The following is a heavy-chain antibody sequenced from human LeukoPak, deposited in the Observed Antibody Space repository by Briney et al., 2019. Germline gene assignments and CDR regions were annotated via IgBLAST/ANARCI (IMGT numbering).Heavy chain of an antibody. D-gene: IGHD2-2*02. CDR1: GFTFRTYA. J-gene: IGHJ4*02. CDR3: ARPPLVGYCSANSCYRLDY. V-gene: IGHV3-30-3*01. CDR2: ISYDGSNK. Sequence: PGGSLRLSCAASGFTFRTYAMHWVRQAPGKGLEWVALISYDGSNKDYADSVRGRFTISRDNSKNTLYLEMNSLRAEDTAVYYCARPPLVGYCSANSCYRLDYWGQGTLVTVSS.